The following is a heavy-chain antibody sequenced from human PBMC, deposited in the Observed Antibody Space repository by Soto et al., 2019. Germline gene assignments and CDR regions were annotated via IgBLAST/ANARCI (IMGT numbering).Heavy chain of an antibody. CDR2: IYYSGTT. V-gene: IGHV4-28*03. Sequence: SETLSLTCAVSGYSISSSNWWGWIRQPPGKGLEWIGYIYYSGTTYYNPSLKSRVTMSVDTSKNQFSLKLSSVTAADTAVYYCARGPGTMAKIDYWGQGTLVTVSS. CDR1: GYSISSSNW. J-gene: IGHJ4*02. CDR3: ARGPGTMAKIDY. D-gene: IGHD3-10*01.